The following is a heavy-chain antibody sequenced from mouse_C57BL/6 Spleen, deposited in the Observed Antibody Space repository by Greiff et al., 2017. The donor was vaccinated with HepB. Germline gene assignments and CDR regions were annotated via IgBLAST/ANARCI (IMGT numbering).Heavy chain of an antibody. CDR1: GYSITSGYY. CDR2: ISYDGSN. CDR3: ARDHYDYVDY. V-gene: IGHV3-6*01. D-gene: IGHD2-4*01. Sequence: EVKLVESGPGLVKPSQSLSLTCSVTGYSITSGYYWNWIRQLPGNKLEWMGYISYDGSNNYNPSLKNRISITRDTSKNQFFLKLNSVTTEDTATYYCARDHYDYVDYWGQGTTLTVSS. J-gene: IGHJ2*01.